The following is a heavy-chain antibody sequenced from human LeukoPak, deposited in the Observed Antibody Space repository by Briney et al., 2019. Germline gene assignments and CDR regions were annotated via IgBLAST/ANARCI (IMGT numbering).Heavy chain of an antibody. Sequence: GASLRLSCAASGFTFSSYSMNWVRQAPGKGLEWVSSISSSSSYIYYADSVKGRFTISRDNAKSSLYLQMNSLRAEDTAVYYCARAPRYCSSTSCYDWFDPWGQGTLVTVSS. CDR3: ARAPRYCSSTSCYDWFDP. J-gene: IGHJ5*02. CDR1: GFTFSSYS. D-gene: IGHD2-2*01. CDR2: ISSSSSYI. V-gene: IGHV3-21*01.